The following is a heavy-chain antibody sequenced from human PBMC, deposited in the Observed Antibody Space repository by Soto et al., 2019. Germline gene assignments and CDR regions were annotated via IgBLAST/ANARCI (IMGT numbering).Heavy chain of an antibody. CDR1: GGSISSYY. J-gene: IGHJ4*02. CDR2: IYYSGST. CDR3: ARLTRHYYDSSGCFDY. V-gene: IGHV4-59*01. D-gene: IGHD3-22*01. Sequence: PSETLSLTCTVSGGSISSYYWSWIRQPPGKGLEWIGYIYYSGSTNYNPSLKSRVTISVDTSKNQFSLKLSSVTAADTAVYYCARLTRHYYDSSGCFDYWGQGTLVTVSS.